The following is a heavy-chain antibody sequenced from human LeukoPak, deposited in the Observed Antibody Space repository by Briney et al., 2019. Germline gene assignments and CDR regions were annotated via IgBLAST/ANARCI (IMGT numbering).Heavy chain of an antibody. J-gene: IGHJ4*02. D-gene: IGHD6-6*01. CDR3: ANEIRPNDY. CDR1: EFTFSNHA. CDR2: ISISGDRT. V-gene: IGHV3-23*01. Sequence: GGSLRLSCAASEFTFSNHAMTWVRQAPGKGLEWVSSISISGDRTYYADSVKGRFTISRDNSKNTVYLQMNSLGAEDTAVYYCANEIRPNDYWGQGTLVTVSS.